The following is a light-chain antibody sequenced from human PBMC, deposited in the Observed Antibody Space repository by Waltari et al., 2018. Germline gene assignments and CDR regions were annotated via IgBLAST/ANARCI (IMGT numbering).Light chain of an antibody. CDR2: WAS. J-gene: IGKJ1*01. Sequence: DIVMTQSPDPLAVSLGEPATLTCPSSQSVLDIYNNKNHLQWYQQKPGQPPELLLYWASTRASGVPDRFSGSGAGADFTLTITSLQAGDVAVYYCQQYDSTRGTFGQGTKVEIK. CDR3: QQYDSTRGT. V-gene: IGKV4-1*01. CDR1: QSVLDIYNNKNH.